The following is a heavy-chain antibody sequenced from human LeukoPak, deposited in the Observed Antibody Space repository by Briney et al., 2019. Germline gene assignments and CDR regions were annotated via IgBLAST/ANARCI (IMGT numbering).Heavy chain of an antibody. CDR2: VDPGDGET. Sequence: ASVKISCKVSGYTFTDYYMHWVQQAPGKGLEWMGLVDPGDGETIYAEKFQGRVTITADTSTDTAYMELSSLRSEDTAVYYCAAAYDSSGYRDGFDPWGQGTLVTVSS. D-gene: IGHD3-22*01. CDR3: AAAYDSSGYRDGFDP. CDR1: GYTFTDYY. V-gene: IGHV1-69-2*01. J-gene: IGHJ5*02.